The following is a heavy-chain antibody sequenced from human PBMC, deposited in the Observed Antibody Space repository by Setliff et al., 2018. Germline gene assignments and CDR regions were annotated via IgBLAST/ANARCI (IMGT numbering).Heavy chain of an antibody. CDR1: GYSLVTHY. CDR3: ARAGLASAGRKGVFDY. D-gene: IGHD6-13*01. Sequence: ASVKVSCKASGYSLVTHYMHWVRQAPGQGLEWMGLINTGGGSSSYAPKFQGRVTMTRDTSTSTVYMEVNILGSEDTAVYFCARAGLASAGRKGVFDYWGQGTLGTVS. CDR2: INTGGGSS. V-gene: IGHV1-46*01. J-gene: IGHJ4*02.